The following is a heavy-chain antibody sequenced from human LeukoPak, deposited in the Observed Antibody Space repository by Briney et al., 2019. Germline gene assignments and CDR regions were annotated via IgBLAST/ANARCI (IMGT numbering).Heavy chain of an antibody. CDR3: AKEGGATSYYYYYYMDV. Sequence: GGSLRLSCAASGFTFSSYGMSWVRQAPGKGLEWVSAISGSGGSTYYADSVKGRFTISRDNSKNTLYLQMNSLRAEYTAVYYCAKEGGATSYYYYYYMDVWGKGTTVTISS. J-gene: IGHJ6*03. CDR2: ISGSGGST. CDR1: GFTFSSYG. V-gene: IGHV3-23*01. D-gene: IGHD1-26*01.